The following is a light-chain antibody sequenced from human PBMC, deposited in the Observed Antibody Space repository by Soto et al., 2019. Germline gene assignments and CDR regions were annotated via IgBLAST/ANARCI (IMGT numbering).Light chain of an antibody. J-gene: IGKJ1*01. V-gene: IGKV3-20*01. Sequence: EIVLTQSPGTVSLSAGERSTLSFMASQSVSSSYLAWYQQKPGQAPRLLIYGASSRATGIPDRFSGSGSGTDFTLTISRLEPEDFAVYYCQQYGSSSWTFGQGTKVDIK. CDR2: GAS. CDR3: QQYGSSSWT. CDR1: QSVSSSY.